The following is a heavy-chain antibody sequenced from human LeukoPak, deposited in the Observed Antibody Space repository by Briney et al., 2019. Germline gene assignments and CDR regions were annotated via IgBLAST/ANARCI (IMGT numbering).Heavy chain of an antibody. V-gene: IGHV4-39*07. Sequence: SETLSLTCTVSGASISSTTYYWGWIRQPPRKGLEWIASIYYSGSTYYNPSLKSRVTISVDTSKNQFSLKLSSVTAADTAVYYCARYYYDSSGYYPTDFFDYWGQGTLVTVSS. J-gene: IGHJ4*02. CDR2: IYYSGST. D-gene: IGHD3-22*01. CDR1: GASISSTTYY. CDR3: ARYYYDSSGYYPTDFFDY.